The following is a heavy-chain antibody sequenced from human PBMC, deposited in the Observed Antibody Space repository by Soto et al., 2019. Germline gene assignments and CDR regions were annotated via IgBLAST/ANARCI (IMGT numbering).Heavy chain of an antibody. V-gene: IGHV4-59*12. CDR1: GGSISSYY. CDR2: IYYSGST. J-gene: IGHJ4*02. CDR3: ASNQPGYSSSWYYFDY. Sequence: PSETLSLTCTVSGGSISSYYWSWIRQPPGKGLEWIGYIYYSGSTNYNPSLKSRVTISVDTSKNQSSLKLSSVTAADTAVYYCASNQPGYSSSWYYFDYWGQGTLVTVSS. D-gene: IGHD6-13*01.